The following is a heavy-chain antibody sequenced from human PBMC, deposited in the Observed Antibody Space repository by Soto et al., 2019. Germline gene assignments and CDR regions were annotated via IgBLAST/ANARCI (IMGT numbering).Heavy chain of an antibody. CDR1: GGSISSGGYY. D-gene: IGHD1-26*01. Sequence: SETLSLTCTVSGGSISSGGYYWSWIRQHPGKGLEWIGYIYYSGSTYYNPSLKSRVTISVDTSKNQFSLKLSSVTAADTAVYYCARGGVLIIDYWGQGTLVTVSS. CDR2: IYYSGST. J-gene: IGHJ4*02. V-gene: IGHV4-31*03. CDR3: ARGGVLIIDY.